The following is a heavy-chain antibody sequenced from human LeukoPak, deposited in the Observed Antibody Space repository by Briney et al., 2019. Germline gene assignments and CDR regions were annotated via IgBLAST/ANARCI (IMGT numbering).Heavy chain of an antibody. CDR1: GYTFTSYY. CDR2: INPSGGST. CDR3: ARPRVSGSYHTHFDY. V-gene: IGHV1-46*01. Sequence: ASVKVSCKASGYTFTSYYMHWLRQAPGQGLEWMGIINPSGGSTSYAQKFQGRVTMTRDTSTSTVYMELSSLRSEDTAVYYCARPRVSGSYHTHFDYWGQGTLVTVSS. D-gene: IGHD1-26*01. J-gene: IGHJ4*02.